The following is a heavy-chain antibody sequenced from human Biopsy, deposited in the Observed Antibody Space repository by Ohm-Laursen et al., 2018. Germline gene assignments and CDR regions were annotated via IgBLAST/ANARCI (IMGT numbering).Heavy chain of an antibody. Sequence: SSVKVSCKASGYTFTDYDIIWVRQAPGQGLVYLGRIIPIVGITNHAQTFQGRITLTADKSTFMVYMELSRLRSDDTAIYYCARGGSGSGYYGMDVWGQGATVIVSS. J-gene: IGHJ6*02. V-gene: IGHV1-69*04. CDR1: GYTFTDYD. CDR2: IIPIVGIT. CDR3: ARGGSGSGYYGMDV. D-gene: IGHD3-10*01.